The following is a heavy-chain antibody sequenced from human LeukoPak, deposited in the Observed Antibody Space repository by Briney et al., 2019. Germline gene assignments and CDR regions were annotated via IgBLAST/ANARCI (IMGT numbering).Heavy chain of an antibody. V-gene: IGHV4-34*01. J-gene: IGHJ3*02. D-gene: IGHD6-13*01. CDR3: AREEGSSWYAAFDI. CDR2: INHSGST. CDR1: GGSFSGYY. Sequence: SETLSLTCAVYGGSFSGYYWSWIRQPPGKGLEWIGEINHSGSTNYNPSLKSRVTISVDTSKNQFSLKLSSVTAADTAVYYCAREEGSSWYAAFDIWGQGTMVTASS.